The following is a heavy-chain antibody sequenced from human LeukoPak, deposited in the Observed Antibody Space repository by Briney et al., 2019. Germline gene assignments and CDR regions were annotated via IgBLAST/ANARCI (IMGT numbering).Heavy chain of an antibody. CDR3: AKGSLWFGELSVAFDI. J-gene: IGHJ3*02. Sequence: GGSLRLSCAASGFTFSSYGMHWVRQAPGKGLEWVAFIRYDGSNKYYADSVKGRFTISRDNSKSTLYLQMNSLRAEYTAVYYCAKGSLWFGELSVAFDIWGQGTMVTVSS. CDR2: IRYDGSNK. D-gene: IGHD3-10*01. V-gene: IGHV3-30*02. CDR1: GFTFSSYG.